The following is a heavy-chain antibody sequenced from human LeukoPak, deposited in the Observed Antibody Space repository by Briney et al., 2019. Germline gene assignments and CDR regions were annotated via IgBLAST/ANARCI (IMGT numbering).Heavy chain of an antibody. D-gene: IGHD2-2*02. CDR1: GGTFSSYA. CDR2: IIPIFGTA. Sequence: ASVKVSCKASGGTFSSYAISWVRQAPGQGLEWMGGIIPIFGTANYAQKFQGRVTITTDESTSTAYMELSSLRSEDTAVYYCARAGYCSSTSCYRLLDYWGQGTLVTVSS. V-gene: IGHV1-69*05. J-gene: IGHJ4*02. CDR3: ARAGYCSSTSCYRLLDY.